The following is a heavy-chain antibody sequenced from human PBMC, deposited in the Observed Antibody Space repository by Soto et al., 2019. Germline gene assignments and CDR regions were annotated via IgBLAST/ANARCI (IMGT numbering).Heavy chain of an antibody. Sequence: PGGSLRLSCVVSGRTFRSYAMSWVRQAPGKGLEWVSGISGGGAGTYYADSVKGRFTISRDPSTTTLFLDMYSLGAEDTAIYYCAKGRKPDHDDGLCAFDSWGQGVVGTVS. J-gene: IGHJ4*02. CDR1: GRTFRSYA. CDR3: AKGRKPDHDDGLCAFDS. D-gene: IGHD3-3*01. CDR2: ISGGGAGT. V-gene: IGHV3-23*01.